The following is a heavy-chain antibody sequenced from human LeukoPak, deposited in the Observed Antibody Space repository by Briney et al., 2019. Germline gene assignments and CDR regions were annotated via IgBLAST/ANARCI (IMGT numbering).Heavy chain of an antibody. D-gene: IGHD3-10*01. CDR3: AKGLRWFGDFYFNFFDY. J-gene: IGHJ4*02. V-gene: IGHV3-9*01. CDR2: IGWNSGSI. CDR1: GFTFNDYA. Sequence: PGGSLRLSCAASGFTFNDYAMHWVRQAPGKGLEWVSGIGWNSGSIGYADSVKGRFTISRDNAKNSLYLQMNSLRPEDTAVYYCAKGLRWFGDFYFNFFDYWGQGILVTVSS.